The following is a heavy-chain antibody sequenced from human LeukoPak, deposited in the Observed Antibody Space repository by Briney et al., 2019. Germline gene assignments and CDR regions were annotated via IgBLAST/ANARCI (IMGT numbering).Heavy chain of an antibody. V-gene: IGHV3-30-3*01. CDR1: GFTFSSYA. J-gene: IGHJ4*02. Sequence: GRSLRLSCAASGFTFSSYAMHWVRQAPGKGLEWVAVISYDGSNKYYADSVKGRFTISRDNSKNTLYLQMNSLRAEDTAVYYCARVWGRDDFWSGYLDYWGQGTLVTVSS. D-gene: IGHD3-3*01. CDR3: ARVWGRDDFWSGYLDY. CDR2: ISYDGSNK.